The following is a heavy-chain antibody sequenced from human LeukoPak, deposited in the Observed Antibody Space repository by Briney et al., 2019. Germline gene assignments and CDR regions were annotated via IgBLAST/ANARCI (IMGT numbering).Heavy chain of an antibody. Sequence: GGSLRLSCAASGFTFSSYWMSWVRQAPGKGLEWVANIKQDGSEKYYVDSVKGRFTISRDNAKNSLYLQMNSLRAEDTAVYYCARDFSSIASRHFDYWGQGTLVTVSS. J-gene: IGHJ4*02. CDR3: ARDFSSIASRHFDY. CDR1: GFTFSSYW. V-gene: IGHV3-7*01. D-gene: IGHD6-6*01. CDR2: IKQDGSEK.